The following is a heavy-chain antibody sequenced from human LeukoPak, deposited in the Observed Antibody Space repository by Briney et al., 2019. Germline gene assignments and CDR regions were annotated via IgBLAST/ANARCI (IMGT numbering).Heavy chain of an antibody. D-gene: IGHD6-13*01. Sequence: SVKVSCKASGYTFTSYGISWVRQAPGQGLEWMGRIIPILGIANYAQKFQGRVTITADKSTSTAYMELSSLRSEDTAVYYCAHPLVLDYYYGMDVWGQGTTVTVSS. CDR2: IIPILGIA. CDR3: AHPLVLDYYYGMDV. CDR1: GYTFTSYG. V-gene: IGHV1-69*04. J-gene: IGHJ6*02.